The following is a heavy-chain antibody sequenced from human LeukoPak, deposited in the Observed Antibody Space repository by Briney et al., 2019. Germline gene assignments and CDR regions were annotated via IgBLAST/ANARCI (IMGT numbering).Heavy chain of an antibody. CDR2: IIPIFGTA. V-gene: IGHV1-69*13. D-gene: IGHD3-22*01. J-gene: IGHJ5*02. CDR3: ARDWAPKRSYYYDGSGYYGNWFDP. CDR1: GGTFSSYA. Sequence: ASVKVSCKASGGTFSSYAISWVRQAPGQGLEWMGGIIPIFGTANYAQKFQGRVTITADESTSTAYMELSSLRSEDTAVYYCARDWAPKRSYYYDGSGYYGNWFDPWGQGTLVTVSS.